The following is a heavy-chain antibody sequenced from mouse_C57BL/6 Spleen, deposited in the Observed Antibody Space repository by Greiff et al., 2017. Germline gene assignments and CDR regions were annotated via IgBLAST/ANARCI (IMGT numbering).Heavy chain of an antibody. CDR1: GYTFTSYW. J-gene: IGHJ3*01. V-gene: IGHV1-55*01. CDR3: ADRGDSSGSGFAY. CDR2: IYPGSGST. Sequence: QVQLKQPGAELVKPGASVKMSCKASGYTFTSYWITWVKQRPGQGLEWIGDIYPGSGSTNYNEKFKSKATLTVDTSSSTAYMQLSSLTSEDSAVYYCADRGDSSGSGFAYWGQGTLVTVSA. D-gene: IGHD3-2*02.